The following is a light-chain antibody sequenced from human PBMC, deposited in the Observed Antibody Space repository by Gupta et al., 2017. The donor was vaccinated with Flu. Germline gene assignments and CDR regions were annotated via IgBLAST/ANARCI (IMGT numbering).Light chain of an antibody. CDR2: WAS. Sequence: NCKSSQSVLYSSNNKNYLAWYQQKPVQPPKLLIYWASTRESGVPDRFSGSGSGTDFTLTISSLQAEDVAVYYCQQYYSTPQTFGGGTKVEIK. CDR1: QSVLYSSNNKNY. CDR3: QQYYSTPQT. V-gene: IGKV4-1*01. J-gene: IGKJ4*01.